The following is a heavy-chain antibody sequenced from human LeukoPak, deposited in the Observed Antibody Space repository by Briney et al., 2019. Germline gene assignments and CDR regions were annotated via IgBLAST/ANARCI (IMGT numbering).Heavy chain of an antibody. D-gene: IGHD3-22*01. CDR1: GFTFDDYG. Sequence: GGSLRLSCAASGFTFDDYGMSWVRQAPGKGLEWVSGINWNGGSTGYADSVKGRFTISRDNAKNSLYLQMNSLRAEDTALYYCARGGSYYYDSSGYSVDGYWGQGTLVTVSS. V-gene: IGHV3-20*04. J-gene: IGHJ4*02. CDR2: INWNGGST. CDR3: ARGGSYYYDSSGYSVDGY.